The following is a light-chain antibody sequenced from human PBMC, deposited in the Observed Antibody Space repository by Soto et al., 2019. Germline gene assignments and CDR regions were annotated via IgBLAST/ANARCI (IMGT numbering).Light chain of an antibody. Sequence: QSALTQPPSASGSPGQSVTISCTGTSSDVGGYNYVSWYQQHPGKAPKLMIYEVSKRPSGVPDRFSGSKSGNTASLTVSGLQAEDETDYYCSSYAGSNNYVLGTGTKVTDL. J-gene: IGLJ1*01. CDR3: SSYAGSNNYV. CDR2: EVS. CDR1: SSDVGGYNY. V-gene: IGLV2-8*01.